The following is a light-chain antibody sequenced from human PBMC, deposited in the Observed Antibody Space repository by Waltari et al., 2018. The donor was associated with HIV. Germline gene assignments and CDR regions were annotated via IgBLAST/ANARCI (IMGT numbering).Light chain of an antibody. J-gene: IGLJ3*02. CDR2: KDS. CDR3: ESADSTGNYWA. V-gene: IGLV3-25*03. Sequence: SYELTQPPSVSVSPGQTATITCSGDALPNQFAYWYQQKPGQGPLLAVYKDSGRPSGSPDRFSGSKSGTTVTLIISGVQAEDEADYYCESADSTGNYWAFGGGTKLTVL. CDR1: ALPNQF.